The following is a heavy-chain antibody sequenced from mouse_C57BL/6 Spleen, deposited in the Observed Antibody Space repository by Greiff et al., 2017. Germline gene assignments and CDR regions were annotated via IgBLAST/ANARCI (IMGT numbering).Heavy chain of an antibody. CDR3: ASYYGNYTYAMDY. D-gene: IGHD2-1*01. CDR2: IYPGSGST. J-gene: IGHJ4*01. CDR1: GYTFTSYW. V-gene: IGHV1-55*01. Sequence: QVQLQQPGAELVKPGASVKMSCKASGYTFTSYWITWVKQRPGQGLEWIGDIYPGSGSTNYNEKFKSKATLTVDTSSSTAYMQLSSLTSEDSAVYYCASYYGNYTYAMDYWGQGTSVTVSS.